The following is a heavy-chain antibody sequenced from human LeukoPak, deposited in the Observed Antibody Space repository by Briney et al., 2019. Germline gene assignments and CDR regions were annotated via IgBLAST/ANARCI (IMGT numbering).Heavy chain of an antibody. J-gene: IGHJ4*02. Sequence: ASVKVSCKASGYTFTSYGISWVRQAPGQGLEWMGWISAYNGNTNYAQKLQGRVTMTTDTSTSTAYMELRSLRSDDTAVYYCARGLLQLWFPPYFDYWGQGPLVTVSS. CDR1: GYTFTSYG. V-gene: IGHV1-18*01. CDR2: ISAYNGNT. D-gene: IGHD5-18*01. CDR3: ARGLLQLWFPPYFDY.